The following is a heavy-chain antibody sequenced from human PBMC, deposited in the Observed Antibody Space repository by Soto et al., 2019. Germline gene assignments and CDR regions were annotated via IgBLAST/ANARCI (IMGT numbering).Heavy chain of an antibody. J-gene: IGHJ4*02. Sequence: PSETLSLTCTVSGGSLSSGTCYWSWIRQPPGKGLEWIGYIYHSGSSQSNPSLKSRVTISIDTSKNQFSLELRSVTAADTAVYYCARDLLDTTVDYYFDSWGPGRLVTVSS. CDR2: IYHSGSS. D-gene: IGHD4-17*01. V-gene: IGHV4-30-4*01. CDR3: ARDLLDTTVDYYFDS. CDR1: GGSLSSGTCY.